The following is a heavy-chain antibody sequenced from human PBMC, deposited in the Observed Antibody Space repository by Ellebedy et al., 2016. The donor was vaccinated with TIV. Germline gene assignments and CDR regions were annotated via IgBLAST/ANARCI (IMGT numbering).Heavy chain of an antibody. Sequence: GGSLRLSCVASEFTFSTYWMNWVRQAPGKGLEWVANIKQDGSEKYYVDSVRGRFTTSRDNAKNSLYLQMNSLRAEDTAVYYCARGPETYYDILTASYYFDYWGQGTQVTVSS. CDR3: ARGPETYYDILTASYYFDY. CDR2: IKQDGSEK. CDR1: EFTFSTYW. D-gene: IGHD3-9*01. J-gene: IGHJ4*02. V-gene: IGHV3-7*01.